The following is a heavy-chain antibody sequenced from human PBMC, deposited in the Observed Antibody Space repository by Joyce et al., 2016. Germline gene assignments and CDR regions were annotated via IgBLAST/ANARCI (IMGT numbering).Heavy chain of an antibody. CDR3: AIIAVVATDY. V-gene: IGHV3-43*01. J-gene: IGHJ4*02. CDR2: ISWDGGTT. CDR1: GFTFDDDT. Sequence: EVQLVESGVVVVQPGGSLRLSCAASGFTFDDDTMDWVRQAPGKGMELVSLISWDGGTTNYADSVKGRFTISRDNSKNSLYLQMNSLRSEDTALYYCAIIAVVATDYWGQGTLVTVSS. D-gene: IGHD6-19*01.